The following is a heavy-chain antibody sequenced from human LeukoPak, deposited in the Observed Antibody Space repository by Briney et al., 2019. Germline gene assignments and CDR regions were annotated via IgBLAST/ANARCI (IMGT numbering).Heavy chain of an antibody. CDR1: GYTLTNYN. D-gene: IGHD5-18*01. CDR3: AREKSRYKYGYNH. CDR2: INTYKGDT. J-gene: IGHJ5*02. V-gene: IGHV1-18*01. Sequence: ASVKVSCKASGYTLTNYNISWVRQAPGQGLEWMGWINTYKGDTLYAQKLQGRVTMTADTSTNTAYMELRSLRFDDTAVYYCAREKSRYKYGYNHWGQGTLVTVSS.